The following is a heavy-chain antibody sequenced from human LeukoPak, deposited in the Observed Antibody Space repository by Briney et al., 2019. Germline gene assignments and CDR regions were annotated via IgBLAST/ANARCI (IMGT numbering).Heavy chain of an antibody. D-gene: IGHD3-22*01. Sequence: GASVKVSCKASGYTFTSYDTNWVRQATGQGLEWMGWMNPNSGNTGYAQKFQGRVTITRNTSISTAYMELRSLRSDDTAVYYCAAEMGHYKSGYYPDAFDIWGQGTMVTVSS. V-gene: IGHV1-8*03. CDR3: AAEMGHYKSGYYPDAFDI. CDR2: MNPNSGNT. J-gene: IGHJ3*02. CDR1: GYTFTSYD.